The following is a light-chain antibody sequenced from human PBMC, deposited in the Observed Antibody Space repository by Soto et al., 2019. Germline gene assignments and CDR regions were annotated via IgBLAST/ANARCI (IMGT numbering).Light chain of an antibody. CDR1: QGIINY. J-gene: IGKJ4*01. CDR3: QKYNSAPLT. V-gene: IGKV1-27*01. CDR2: AAS. Sequence: DIQMTQSPSSLSASVGDRGTITCRASQGIINYLAWYQQKPGKAPTLLIYAASTLQSGVTSRFSGSGSGTDFTLTISSLQPEDVAAYYCQKYNSAPLTFGGGTKVDIK.